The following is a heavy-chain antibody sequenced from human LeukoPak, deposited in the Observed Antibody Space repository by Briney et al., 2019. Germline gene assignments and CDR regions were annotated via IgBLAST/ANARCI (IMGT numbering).Heavy chain of an antibody. CDR1: GFTFSSYG. Sequence: GRSLRLSCAASGFTFSSYGMHWVRQAPGKGLEWVAVIWYDGSNKYYADSVKGRFTISRDNSKNTLYLQMNSLRAEDTAVYYCARDTTSYDFWSGYWVYDAFDIWGQGTMVTVSS. V-gene: IGHV3-33*01. J-gene: IGHJ3*02. D-gene: IGHD3-3*01. CDR3: ARDTTSYDFWSGYWVYDAFDI. CDR2: IWYDGSNK.